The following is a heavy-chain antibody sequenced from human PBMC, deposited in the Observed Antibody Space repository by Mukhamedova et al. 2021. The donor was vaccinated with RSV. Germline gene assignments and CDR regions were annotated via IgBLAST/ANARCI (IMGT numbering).Heavy chain of an antibody. Sequence: KSRVTISVDTSKNQFSLKLSSVTAADTAVYYCARWLRFLGWNIDYWGQGT. D-gene: IGHD3-3*01. J-gene: IGHJ4*02. CDR3: ARWLRFLGWNIDY. V-gene: IGHV4-30-2*04.